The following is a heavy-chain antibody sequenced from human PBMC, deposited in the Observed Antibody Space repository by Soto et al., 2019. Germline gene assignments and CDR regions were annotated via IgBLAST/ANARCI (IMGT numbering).Heavy chain of an antibody. J-gene: IGHJ4*02. CDR3: ARFRGILYYYD. CDR1: GGSISSGDYY. Sequence: SETLSLTCTVSGGSISSGDYYWSSIRQPPGKGLEWIGYIYYSGSTYYNPSLKSRVTISVDTSKNQFSLKLSSVTAADTAVYFCARFRGILYYYDWGQGTLVTVSS. CDR2: IYYSGST. V-gene: IGHV4-30-4*01. D-gene: IGHD2-15*01.